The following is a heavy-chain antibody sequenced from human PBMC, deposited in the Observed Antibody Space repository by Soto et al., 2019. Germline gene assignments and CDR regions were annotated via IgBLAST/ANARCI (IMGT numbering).Heavy chain of an antibody. Sequence: SETLSLTCTVSGGSISSGDYYWSWIRQPPGKGLEWIGYIYYSGSTYYNSSLKSRVTISVDTSKNQFSLKLSSVTAADTAVYYCARVPPVIYNWFDPWGQGTLVTVSS. CDR1: GGSISSGDYY. D-gene: IGHD2-21*01. CDR2: IYYSGST. CDR3: ARVPPVIYNWFDP. J-gene: IGHJ5*02. V-gene: IGHV4-30-4*01.